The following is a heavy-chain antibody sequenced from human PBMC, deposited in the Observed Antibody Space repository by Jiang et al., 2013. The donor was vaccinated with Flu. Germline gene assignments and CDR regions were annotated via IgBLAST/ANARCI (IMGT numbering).Heavy chain of an antibody. J-gene: IGHJ4*02. Sequence: VQLVESGGGVVQPGGSLRLSCAASGFTFSSYGMHWVRQAPGKGLEWVAFIRYDGSNKYYADSVKGRFTISRDNSKNTLYLQMNSLRAEDTAVYYCAKDGHYLLDYWGQGTLVTVSS. V-gene: IGHV3-30*02. CDR1: GFTFSSYG. D-gene: IGHD1-26*01. CDR2: IRYDGSNK. CDR3: AKDGHYLLDY.